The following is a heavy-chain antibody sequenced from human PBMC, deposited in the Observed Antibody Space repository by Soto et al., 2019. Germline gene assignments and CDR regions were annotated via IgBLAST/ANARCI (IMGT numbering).Heavy chain of an antibody. D-gene: IGHD3-9*01. CDR2: LTGNGGTT. V-gene: IGHV3-23*01. J-gene: IGHJ4*02. Sequence: PGGSLRLSCEASGFTFSNFGMSWVRQAPGKGLEWVSGLTGNGGTTYYADSVKGRFTISRDNSKNTLSLQMNSLTLDDTAVYYCATSFRYFDNWGQGTRVTVSS. CDR1: GFTFSNFG. CDR3: ATSFRYFDN.